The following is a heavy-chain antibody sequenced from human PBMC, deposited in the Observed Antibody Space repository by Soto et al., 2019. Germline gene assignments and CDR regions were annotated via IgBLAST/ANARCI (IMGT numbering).Heavy chain of an antibody. CDR2: IFYTGST. Sequence: SETLSLTCSVSGGSISTYFWSWIRQPPGKGLEWIGYIFYTGSTNYNPSLKSRVTMSVDTSKNQFSLKLSSLTAADTAVYYCARDDSLDYRNYGMAVWGQGTTVTVSS. CDR3: ARDDSLDYRNYGMAV. J-gene: IGHJ6*02. D-gene: IGHD4-4*01. V-gene: IGHV4-59*01. CDR1: GGSISTYF.